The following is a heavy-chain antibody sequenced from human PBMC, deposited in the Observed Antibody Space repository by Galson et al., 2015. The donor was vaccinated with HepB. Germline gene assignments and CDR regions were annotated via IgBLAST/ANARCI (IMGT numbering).Heavy chain of an antibody. J-gene: IGHJ3*02. V-gene: IGHV5-10-1*01. D-gene: IGHD3-3*01. CDR2: IDPSDSYT. Sequence: QSGAEVTKPGESLRISCKGSGSSFTSYWISWVRQMPGKGLEWMGRIDPSDSYTNYSPSFQGHVTISADKSISTAYLQWSSLKASDTAMYYCARPRITIFGVVTDDAFDIWGQGTMVTVSS. CDR3: ARPRITIFGVVTDDAFDI. CDR1: GSSFTSYW.